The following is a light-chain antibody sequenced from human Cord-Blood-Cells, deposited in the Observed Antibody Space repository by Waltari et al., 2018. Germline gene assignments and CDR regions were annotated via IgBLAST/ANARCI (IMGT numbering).Light chain of an antibody. CDR1: QDISNY. Sequence: DIQMTQSPSSLSASVGDRANITCQASQDISNYLNWYQQKPGEAPKLLIYDASNLETGVPSRFSGSRSGTDFTFTISSLQPEDIATYYCQQYDNLPLTFGGGTKVEIK. J-gene: IGKJ4*01. CDR3: QQYDNLPLT. V-gene: IGKV1-33*01. CDR2: DAS.